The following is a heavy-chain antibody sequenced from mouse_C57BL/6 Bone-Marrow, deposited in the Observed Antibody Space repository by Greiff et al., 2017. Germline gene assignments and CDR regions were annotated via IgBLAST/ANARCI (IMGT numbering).Heavy chain of an antibody. Sequence: EVKVVESGGGLVKPGGSLKLSCAASGFTFSSYAMSWVRQTPEKRLEWVAYISNGGGSTYYPDTVKGRCTISRDKAKNTLYLQMSRLTAEDTAMYYCARHNYYPYYFGDWGQGTTLTVSS. CDR3: ARHNYYPYYFGD. CDR2: ISNGGGST. D-gene: IGHD1-1*01. J-gene: IGHJ2*01. CDR1: GFTFSSYA. V-gene: IGHV5-12*01.